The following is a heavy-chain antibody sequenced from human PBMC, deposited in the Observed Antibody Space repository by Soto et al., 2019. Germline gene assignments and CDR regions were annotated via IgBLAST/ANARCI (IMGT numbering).Heavy chain of an antibody. V-gene: IGHV1-69*06. D-gene: IGHD3-3*01. CDR2: IIPIYDSP. Sequence: QVHLVQSGTEVKKPVSSVKVSCKASGDTFNNYAISWVRQAPVHGLQWMGGIIPIYDSPSYAQGSHNRVTITADRSTSTAHLELNGLTSEDTAVYYCAASTFLSGVSGYFHLDFWGQGTLVTVSS. CDR1: GDTFNNYA. CDR3: AASTFLSGVSGYFHLDF. J-gene: IGHJ4*02.